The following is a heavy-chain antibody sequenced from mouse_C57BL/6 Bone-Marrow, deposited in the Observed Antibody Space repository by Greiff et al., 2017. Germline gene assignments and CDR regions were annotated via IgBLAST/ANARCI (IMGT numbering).Heavy chain of an antibody. D-gene: IGHD2-3*01. CDR3: ARTDGYPLAY. J-gene: IGHJ3*01. CDR1: GYAFTNYL. CDR2: INPGSGGT. Sequence: QVQLQQSGAELVRPGTSVKVSCKASGYAFTNYLIEWVKQRPGQGLEWIGVINPGSGGTNYNEKFKGKATLTADKSSSTAYMQLSSLTSEDSAVYFCARTDGYPLAYWGQGTLVTVSA. V-gene: IGHV1-54*01.